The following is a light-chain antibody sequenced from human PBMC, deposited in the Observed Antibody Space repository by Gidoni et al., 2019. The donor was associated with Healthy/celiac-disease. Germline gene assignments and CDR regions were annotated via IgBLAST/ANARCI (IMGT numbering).Light chain of an antibody. CDR3: QQYGSSPPIT. CDR2: GAS. V-gene: IGKV3-20*01. J-gene: IGKJ5*01. Sequence: EIVLTQSPGTLFLSPGERATLSCRASQSVSSSYLAWYQQKPGQAPRLLIYGASSRATGIPDRFSGSGSGTDFTLTISRLEPEEFAVYYCQQYGSSPPITFGQXTRLEIK. CDR1: QSVSSSY.